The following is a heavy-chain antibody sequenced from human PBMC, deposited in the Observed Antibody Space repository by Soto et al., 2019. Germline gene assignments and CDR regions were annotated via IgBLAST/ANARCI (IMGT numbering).Heavy chain of an antibody. CDR1: GFDFSSYS. Sequence: EVQLVESGGGLVKPGGSLRLSCAASGFDFSSYSMNWVRQAPGKGLEWVSSINEDSSYIYYAHSLRRRFTISRDNAKESLYLQRNSLRAEDTSVYYCVRDFGWYFRSGYMDVWGDGATVTVSS. CDR2: INEDSSYI. CDR3: VRDFGWYFRSGYMDV. D-gene: IGHD3-3*01. V-gene: IGHV3-21*02. J-gene: IGHJ6*03.